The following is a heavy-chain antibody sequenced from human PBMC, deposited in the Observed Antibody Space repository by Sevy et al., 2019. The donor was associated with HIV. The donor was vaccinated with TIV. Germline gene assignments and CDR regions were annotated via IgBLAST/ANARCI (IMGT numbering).Heavy chain of an antibody. J-gene: IGHJ4*02. CDR2: ISNSGTTI. Sequence: GGSLRLSCAASGFTFTSYEMNWVRQAPGKGLEWLSYISNSGTTIYYSDSVKGRFTISRDNARNSLYLQMSSLRADDTAVYYCARDLPPSATTVPHFDCWGQGTLVTVSS. V-gene: IGHV3-48*03. CDR1: GFTFTSYE. D-gene: IGHD4-17*01. CDR3: ARDLPPSATTVPHFDC.